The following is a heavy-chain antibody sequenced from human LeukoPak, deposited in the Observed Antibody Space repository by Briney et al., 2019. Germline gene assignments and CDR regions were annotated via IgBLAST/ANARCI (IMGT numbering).Heavy chain of an antibody. CDR2: IYYSGST. V-gene: IGHV4-59*08. CDR3: ARAVSGRFDY. J-gene: IGHJ4*02. Sequence: NPSETLSLTCTVSGGSMSPYHWGWIRQPPGKGLEWTGYIYYSGSTNYNPSLNSRVTISVDTSKNQFSLRLSSVTAADTAIYYCARAVSGRFDYWGQGTLVTVS. CDR1: GGSMSPYH. D-gene: IGHD6-19*01.